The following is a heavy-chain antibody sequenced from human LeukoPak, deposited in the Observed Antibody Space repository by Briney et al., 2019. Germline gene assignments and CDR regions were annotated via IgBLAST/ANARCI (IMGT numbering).Heavy chain of an antibody. CDR2: IYHSGST. D-gene: IGHD3-22*01. J-gene: IGHJ4*02. V-gene: IGHV4-30-2*01. Sequence: SETLSLTCAVPGGSISSGGYSWSWIRQPPGKGLEWIGYIYHSGSTYYNPSLKSRVTISVDRSKNQFSLKLSSVTAADTAVYYCARGDDSSGYNDYWGQGTLVTVSS. CDR1: GGSISSGGYS. CDR3: ARGDDSSGYNDY.